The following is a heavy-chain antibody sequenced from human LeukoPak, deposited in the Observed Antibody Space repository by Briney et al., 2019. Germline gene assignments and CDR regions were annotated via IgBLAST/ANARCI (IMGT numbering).Heavy chain of an antibody. D-gene: IGHD3-16*01. CDR1: GFTFSSYW. CDR2: IKQDGSEK. J-gene: IGHJ4*02. Sequence: GGSLRLSCAASGFTFSSYWMSWVRLAPGTGLEWVANIKQDGSEKYYVDSVKGRFTITRDNAKNSLYLQMNSLRAEDTAVYCCARVLSLGGDKDYWGQGTLVTVSS. V-gene: IGHV3-7*01. CDR3: ARVLSLGGDKDY.